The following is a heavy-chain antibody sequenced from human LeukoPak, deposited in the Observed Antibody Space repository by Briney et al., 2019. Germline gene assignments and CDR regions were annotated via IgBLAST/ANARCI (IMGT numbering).Heavy chain of an antibody. V-gene: IGHV4-59*12. J-gene: IGHJ4*02. D-gene: IGHD1-26*01. CDR3: ARDIVGATRDDY. CDR1: DDSISDYY. Sequence: SETLSLTCTVRDDSISDYYRGWIRQPPGKGLEWIGYFHNSGTSTYNPSLKSRVTISVDTSKNQFSLKLSSVTAADTAVYYCARDIVGATRDDYWGQGTLVTVSS. CDR2: FHNSGTS.